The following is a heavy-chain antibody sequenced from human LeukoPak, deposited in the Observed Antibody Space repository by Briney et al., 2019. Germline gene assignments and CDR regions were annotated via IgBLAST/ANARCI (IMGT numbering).Heavy chain of an antibody. CDR1: GYTFTGYY. CDR2: MNPNSGNT. V-gene: IGHV1-8*02. J-gene: IGHJ4*02. CDR3: ARDGYSSGS. D-gene: IGHD6-19*01. Sequence: ASVKVSCKASGYTFTGYYMHWVRQAPGQGLEWMGWMNPNSGNTGYAQKFQGRVTMTRNTSISTAYMELSSLRSEDTAVYHCARDGYSSGSWGQGTLVTVSS.